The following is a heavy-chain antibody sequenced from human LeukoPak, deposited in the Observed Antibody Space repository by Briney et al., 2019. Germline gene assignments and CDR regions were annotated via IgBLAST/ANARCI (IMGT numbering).Heavy chain of an antibody. Sequence: SDTLSLTCPVSGGSISGTSYYWGWVRQPPGKGLEWIGNIFYGGSTYYNPSLKSRVTISVDTSKNQLSLRLSSVTAADTAVYYCAGSYSGSFYFDYLGQGTLVTVSS. CDR1: GGSISGTSYY. D-gene: IGHD1-26*01. CDR2: IFYGGST. V-gene: IGHV4-39*01. CDR3: AGSYSGSFYFDY. J-gene: IGHJ4*02.